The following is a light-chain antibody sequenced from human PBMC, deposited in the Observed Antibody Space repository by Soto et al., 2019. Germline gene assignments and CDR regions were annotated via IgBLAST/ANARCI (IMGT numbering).Light chain of an antibody. Sequence: QSVLTQPASVSGSPGQSITISCTGTSSDVGGYNYVSWYQQHPGKAPKLMIFDVNNRPSGVSNRFSGSKSGNTASLTISGLQAEDEADYYCCSYTGSSTYVFGTGTKVTVL. V-gene: IGLV2-14*01. CDR3: CSYTGSSTYV. J-gene: IGLJ1*01. CDR1: SSDVGGYNY. CDR2: DVN.